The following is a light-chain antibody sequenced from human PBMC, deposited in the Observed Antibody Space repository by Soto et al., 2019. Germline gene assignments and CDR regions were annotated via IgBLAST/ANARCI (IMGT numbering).Light chain of an antibody. J-gene: IGKJ4*01. V-gene: IGKV3-20*01. CDR2: GAS. Sequence: EIVLTQSPGTLSLSPGERATLSCRASQSVTSSYLAWYQQKPGQAPRLLIYGASSRATGIPDRFSGSGSGTVFTLTISRLEPEDFAVYYCQQYGNSPRVTFGGGTKVEIK. CDR3: QQYGNSPRVT. CDR1: QSVTSSY.